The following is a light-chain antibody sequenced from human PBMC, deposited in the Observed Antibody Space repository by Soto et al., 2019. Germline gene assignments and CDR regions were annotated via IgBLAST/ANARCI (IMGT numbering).Light chain of an antibody. CDR3: QQYQKWPLT. J-gene: IGKJ4*01. Sequence: EILMTQSPATLSVPPGHTATLSCRASQSVYSNLAWYQHKPGQPPRLLISGASTRAAGIPARFSASGSGTDFTLTISSLQSEDFAVYYCQQYQKWPLTFGGGTKVEIK. CDR2: GAS. V-gene: IGKV3-15*01. CDR1: QSVYSN.